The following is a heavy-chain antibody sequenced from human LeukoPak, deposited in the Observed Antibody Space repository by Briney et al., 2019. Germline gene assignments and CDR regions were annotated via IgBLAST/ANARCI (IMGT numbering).Heavy chain of an antibody. V-gene: IGHV3-48*01. J-gene: IGHJ3*02. CDR2: SSASSSDA. CDR3: ARGRDHAFDI. CDR1: GLAFSSSA. Sequence: GGSLRLSCAASGLAFSSSAMNWVRQTPGKGREWLSYSSASSSDAYYADSVKGRFTISRDNAKSLQYLKMNSLTAADTAIYFCARGRDHAFDIWGQGTRVTVSS.